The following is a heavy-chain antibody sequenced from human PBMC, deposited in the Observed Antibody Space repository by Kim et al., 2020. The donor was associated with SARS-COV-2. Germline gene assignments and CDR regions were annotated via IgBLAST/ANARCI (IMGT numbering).Heavy chain of an antibody. V-gene: IGHV4-34*01. CDR3: ARGSSRAGFDY. Sequence: SETLSLTCAVYGGSFSGYYWSWIRQPPGKGLEWIGEINHSGSTNYNPSLKRRVTISVDTSKNQFSLKLSSVTAADTAVYYCARGSSRAGFDYWGQVTLVT. CDR2: INHSGST. D-gene: IGHD6-19*01. J-gene: IGHJ4*02. CDR1: GGSFSGYY.